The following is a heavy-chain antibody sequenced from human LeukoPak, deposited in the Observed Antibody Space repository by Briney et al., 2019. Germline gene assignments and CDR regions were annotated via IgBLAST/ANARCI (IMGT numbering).Heavy chain of an antibody. CDR2: INHSGST. D-gene: IGHD3-9*01. CDR1: GGSFSGYY. J-gene: IGHJ5*02. V-gene: IGHV4-34*01. CDR3: ASRDILTGYPYNWFDP. Sequence: SETLSLTCAVYGGSFSGYYWSWIRQPPGKGLEWIGEINHSGSTNYNPSLKSRVTISVDTSKNQFSLKLSSVTAADTAVYYCASRDILTGYPYNWFDPWGQGTLVTVSS.